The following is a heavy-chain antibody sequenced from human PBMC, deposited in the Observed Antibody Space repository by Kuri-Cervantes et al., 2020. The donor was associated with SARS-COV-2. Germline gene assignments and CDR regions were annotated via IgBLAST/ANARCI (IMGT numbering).Heavy chain of an antibody. V-gene: IGHV1-69*05. CDR2: IIPIFGTA. Sequence: SVKVSCKASGGTSGSYAISWVRQAPGQGLEWMGGIIPIFGTANYAQKFQGRVTITTDESTSTAYMELSSLRSEDTAVYYCARDHCSSTCWFDPWGQGTLVTVSS. J-gene: IGHJ5*02. CDR3: ARDHCSSTCWFDP. CDR1: GGTSGSYA. D-gene: IGHD2-2*01.